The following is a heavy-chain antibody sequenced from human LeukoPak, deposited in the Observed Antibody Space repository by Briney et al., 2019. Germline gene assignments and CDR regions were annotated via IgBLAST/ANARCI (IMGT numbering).Heavy chain of an antibody. J-gene: IGHJ6*04. CDR3: ARHTATLVGYYYYGMDV. D-gene: IGHD5-18*01. V-gene: IGHV3-11*06. CDR2: ISSSSSYT. CDR1: GFTFSVYY. Sequence: GGSLRLSCAASGFTFSVYYMSWIRQAPGKGLEWVSYISSSSSYTNYADSVKGRFTISRDNAKNSLYLQMNSLRAEDTAVYYCARHTATLVGYYYYGMDVWGKGTTVTVSS.